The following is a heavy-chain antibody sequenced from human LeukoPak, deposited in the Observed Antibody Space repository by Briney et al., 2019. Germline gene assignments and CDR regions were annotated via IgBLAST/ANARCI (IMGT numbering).Heavy chain of an antibody. D-gene: IGHD5-18*01. V-gene: IGHV4-38-2*02. Sequence: SETLSLTRTLSGYSLSSGYYWGWIRQPPGKGLEWIGRIYHSGSTYYNPSLKSRVTISVDTSKNQFSLKLSSVTAADTAVYYCARGGYSTWIQLWLLTFDYWGQGTLVTVSS. CDR3: ARGGYSTWIQLWLLTFDY. CDR1: GYSLSSGYY. J-gene: IGHJ4*02. CDR2: IYHSGST.